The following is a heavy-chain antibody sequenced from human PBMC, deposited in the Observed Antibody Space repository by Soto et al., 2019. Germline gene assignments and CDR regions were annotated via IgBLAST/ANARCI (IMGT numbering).Heavy chain of an antibody. Sequence: SETLSLTCIVSGDSVTSGSYCWTWLRQPPGKGLEWIGHISYTGRTKYNPSLQSRVTISVDTSKNDFSLNLSSVTAADTAVYFCAREWGLLPYYVMNVWGHGTAVTVSS. V-gene: IGHV4-61*03. D-gene: IGHD7-27*01. CDR2: ISYTGRT. CDR3: AREWGLLPYYVMNV. J-gene: IGHJ6*02. CDR1: GDSVTSGSYC.